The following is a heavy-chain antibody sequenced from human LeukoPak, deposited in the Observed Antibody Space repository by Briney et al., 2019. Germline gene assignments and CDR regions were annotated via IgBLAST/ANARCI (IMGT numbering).Heavy chain of an antibody. CDR3: AKVLEWLIFDY. CDR1: EFTFSRYA. V-gene: IGHV3-23*01. CDR2: ISSSGSGT. D-gene: IGHD3-3*01. J-gene: IGHJ4*02. Sequence: PGGSLRLSCAASEFTFSRYAMSWVRQTPGKGLEWVSTISSSGSGTYYADSVKGRFTISRDNSENTMYLQMVSLRVEDTAVYYCAKVLEWLIFDYWGQGTPVSVSS.